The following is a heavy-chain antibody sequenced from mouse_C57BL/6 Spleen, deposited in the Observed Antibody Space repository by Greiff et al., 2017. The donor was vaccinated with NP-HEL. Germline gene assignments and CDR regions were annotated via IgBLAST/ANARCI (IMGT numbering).Heavy chain of an antibody. J-gene: IGHJ4*01. Sequence: VQLQQSGPELVKPGASVKMSCKASGYTFTDYNMHWVKQSHGKSLEWIGYINPNNGGTSYNQKFKGKATLTVNKSSSTAYMELRSLTSEDSAVYYCFYGRSQNYYAMDYWGQGTSVTVSS. CDR2: INPNNGGT. D-gene: IGHD1-1*01. V-gene: IGHV1-22*01. CDR3: FYGRSQNYYAMDY. CDR1: GYTFTDYN.